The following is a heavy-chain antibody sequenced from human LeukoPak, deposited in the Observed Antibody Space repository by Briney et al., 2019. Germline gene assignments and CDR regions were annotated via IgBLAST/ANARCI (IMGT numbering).Heavy chain of an antibody. D-gene: IGHD6-13*01. Sequence: PGGSLRLSCAVYGVTFTDYWMNWVRQAPGKGLEWVASIRQDGGEKYYVDSVKGRFTISRDNAKNSLYLQMSSLRAEDTAVYYCARDGTAPGLYFDLWGQGTLVAVSS. J-gene: IGHJ4*01. CDR2: IRQDGGEK. CDR1: GVTFTDYW. CDR3: ARDGTAPGLYFDL. V-gene: IGHV3-7*01.